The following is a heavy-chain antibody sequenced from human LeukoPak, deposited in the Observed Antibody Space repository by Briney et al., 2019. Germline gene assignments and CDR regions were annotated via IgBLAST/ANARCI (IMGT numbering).Heavy chain of an antibody. CDR2: INNDGSDT. CDR3: VGRYYYGSGRDY. J-gene: IGHJ4*02. CDR1: GFTLSAYW. V-gene: IGHV3-74*01. D-gene: IGHD3-10*01. Sequence: GGSLRLSCAASGFTLSAYWMYWVRQAPGKGPVWDAFINNDGSDTNYADSVKGRFTISRDNSKNALYLQMNSLRVEDTAVYYCVGRYYYGSGRDYWGQGTLVTVSS.